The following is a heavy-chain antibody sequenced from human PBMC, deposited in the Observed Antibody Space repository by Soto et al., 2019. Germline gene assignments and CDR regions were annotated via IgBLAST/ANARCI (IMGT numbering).Heavy chain of an antibody. CDR2: IKSKTDGGTT. CDR1: GFTFSNAW. Sequence: PGGSLRLSCAASGFTFSNAWMNWVRQAPGKGLEWVGRIKSKTDGGTTDYAAPVKGRFTISRDDSKNTLYLQMNSLKTEDTAVYYCTTDGYNWNKGYYYYYGMDVWGQGTTVTVSS. CDR3: TTDGYNWNKGYYYYYGMDV. V-gene: IGHV3-15*07. J-gene: IGHJ6*02. D-gene: IGHD1-20*01.